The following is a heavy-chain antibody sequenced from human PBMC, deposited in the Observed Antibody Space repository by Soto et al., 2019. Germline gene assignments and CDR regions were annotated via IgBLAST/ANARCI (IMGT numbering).Heavy chain of an antibody. CDR1: GFSISSYD. D-gene: IGHD3-22*01. J-gene: IGHJ4*02. CDR2: IWYEGSNK. CDR3: ARDHYHSRDTAGCFDY. V-gene: IGHV3-33*01. Sequence: QVQLVESGGGVVQPGRSLRIACEASGFSISSYDMHWVRQAPGKGLEWVAVIWYEGSNKYYADSVKGRFTISRDNSQNTLFLQMNSLRAEDTAVYYCARDHYHSRDTAGCFDYWGQGTLVTVSS.